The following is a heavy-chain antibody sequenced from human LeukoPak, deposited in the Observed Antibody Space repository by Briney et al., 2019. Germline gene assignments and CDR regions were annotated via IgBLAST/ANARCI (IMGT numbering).Heavy chain of an antibody. J-gene: IGHJ4*02. CDR3: AREFSYYGSGSYPTINGRFDY. V-gene: IGHV1-2*02. D-gene: IGHD3-10*01. CDR1: GYTFTGYY. Sequence: ASVKVSCKASGYTFTGYYMHWVRQAPGQGLEWMGWINPNSGGTNYAQKFQGRVTMTRDTSISTAYMELSRLRSDDTAVYYCAREFSYYGSGSYPTINGRFDYWGQGTLVTVSS. CDR2: INPNSGGT.